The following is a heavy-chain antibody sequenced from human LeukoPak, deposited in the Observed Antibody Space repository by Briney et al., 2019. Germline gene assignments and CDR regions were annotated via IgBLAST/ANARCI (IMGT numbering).Heavy chain of an antibody. CDR3: AKAARYCSGGNCYSFDP. CDR2: ITRSGDTT. D-gene: IGHD2-15*01. Sequence: GGSLRLSCVASGFTFSSYAMSWVRQAPGKGLEWVSSITRSGDTTYYADSVKGRFTISRDNSKNALYLQMNSLPAEDTAVYYCAKAARYCSGGNCYSFDPWGQGALVTVSS. CDR1: GFTFSSYA. J-gene: IGHJ5*02. V-gene: IGHV3-23*01.